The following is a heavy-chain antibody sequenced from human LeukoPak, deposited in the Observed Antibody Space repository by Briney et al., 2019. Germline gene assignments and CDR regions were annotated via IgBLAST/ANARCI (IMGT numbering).Heavy chain of an antibody. CDR3: ARGIESYGDYGY. V-gene: IGHV4-59*01. CDR1: GGSISGSY. Sequence: SETLSLTCTVSGGSISGSYWSWIRQPPGKGLEWIAYMYNSGSTNYNPSLKSRDTISIDTSKNQFSLKLSSLTAADTAIYYCARGIESYGDYGYWGQGILVTVSS. D-gene: IGHD4-17*01. J-gene: IGHJ4*02. CDR2: MYNSGST.